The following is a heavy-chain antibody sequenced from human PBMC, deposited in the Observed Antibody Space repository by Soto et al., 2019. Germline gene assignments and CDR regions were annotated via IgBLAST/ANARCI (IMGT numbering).Heavy chain of an antibody. V-gene: IGHV4-39*01. CDR2: IYYSGST. D-gene: IGHD3-22*01. CDR1: EGYSSSSSYY. CDR3: ARRLYYDSSGFEGGGMDV. J-gene: IGHJ6*02. Sequence: EILSLRCTVSEGYSSSSSYYWGWIRQPPGKGLEWIGSIYYSGSTYYNPSLKSRVTISVDTSKNQFSLKLSSVTAADTAVYYCARRLYYDSSGFEGGGMDVWGQGTTVTVSS.